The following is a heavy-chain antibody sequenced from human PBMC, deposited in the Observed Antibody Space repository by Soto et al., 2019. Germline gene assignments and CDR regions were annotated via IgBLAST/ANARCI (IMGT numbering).Heavy chain of an antibody. J-gene: IGHJ3*01. V-gene: IGHV1-2*02. CDR2: INPNSGGT. Sequence: AEVTRKESGYTLTDCYMYRVRPETGKGPEWMGWINPNSGGTNYAQKFQGRVTMTRDTSISTAYMEVSRLRSDDTAVYYCARDRRVYDSGSYDIANDAFDVWGQGTMV. CDR3: ARDRRVYDSGSYDIANDAFDV. D-gene: IGHD3-22*01. CDR1: GYTLTDCY.